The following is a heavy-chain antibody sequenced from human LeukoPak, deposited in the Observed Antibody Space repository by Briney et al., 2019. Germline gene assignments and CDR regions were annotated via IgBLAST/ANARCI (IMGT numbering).Heavy chain of an antibody. CDR1: GYSISSGYY. Sequence: SETLSLTCTVSGYSISSGYYWGWIRQPPGKGLEWIGSIYHSGSTYYNPSLKSRVTISVDTSKNQFSLKLSSVTAAVTAVYYCARLIGGDHYMDVWGKGTTVTVSS. CDR2: IYHSGST. J-gene: IGHJ6*03. V-gene: IGHV4-38-2*02. CDR3: ARLIGGDHYMDV. D-gene: IGHD3-10*01.